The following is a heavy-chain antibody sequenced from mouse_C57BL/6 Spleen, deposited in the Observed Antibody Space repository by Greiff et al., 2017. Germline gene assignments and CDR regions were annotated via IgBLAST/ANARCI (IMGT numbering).Heavy chain of an antibody. D-gene: IGHD1-1*01. J-gene: IGHJ3*01. Sequence: QVQLKESGPGLVAPSPSLSITCTVSGFSLTSYGVDWVRQSPGQGLEWLGVIWGVGSTNNNSAPKSRLSISKDNSKSQVFLKMNSLQTDDTAMYYCASYYYGSSSWFAYWGQGTLVTVSA. CDR2: IWGVGST. CDR1: GFSLTSYG. V-gene: IGHV2-6*01. CDR3: ASYYYGSSSWFAY.